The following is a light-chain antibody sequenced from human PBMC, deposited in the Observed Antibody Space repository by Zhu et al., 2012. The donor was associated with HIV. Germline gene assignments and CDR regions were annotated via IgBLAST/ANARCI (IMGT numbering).Light chain of an antibody. CDR1: QSIKNN. Sequence: EILMTQSPATLSVSLGERATLSCRASQSIKNNLAWYQQKPGQAPRLLIRGASTRAAGTPDRFSGSGYGTEFTLTISSVQSEDFAVYYCQQCERWPPATFGQGTTVQI. CDR3: QQCERWPPAT. V-gene: IGKV3-15*01. J-gene: IGKJ1*01. CDR2: GAS.